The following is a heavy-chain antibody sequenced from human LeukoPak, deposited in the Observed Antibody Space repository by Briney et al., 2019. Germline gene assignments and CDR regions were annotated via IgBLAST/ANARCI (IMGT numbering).Heavy chain of an antibody. CDR1: GFTFDDYG. J-gene: IGHJ5*02. V-gene: IGHV3-20*04. CDR3: ASLDTNWFDP. CDR2: INWNGGST. Sequence: PGGSLRFSCAASGFTFDDYGMSWVRQAPGKGLEWVSGINWNGGSTGYADSVKGRFTISRDNAKNSLYLQMNSLRAEDTALYYCASLDTNWFDPWGQGTLVTVSS.